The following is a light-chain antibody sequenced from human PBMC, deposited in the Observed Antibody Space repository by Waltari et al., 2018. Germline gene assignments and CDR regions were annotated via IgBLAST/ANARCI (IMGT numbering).Light chain of an antibody. J-gene: IGKJ1*01. CDR1: QSVISF. CDR2: DTS. Sequence: DILLTQSPLSLSASAGDSVTITCRASQSVISFLNWYQQKPGKGPKLRIYDTSKLESGVPPRFSGSGSETDFTLTITSLQPDDFATYYCQQSRESPRTFGQGTRVEIK. CDR3: QQSRESPRT. V-gene: IGKV1-39*01.